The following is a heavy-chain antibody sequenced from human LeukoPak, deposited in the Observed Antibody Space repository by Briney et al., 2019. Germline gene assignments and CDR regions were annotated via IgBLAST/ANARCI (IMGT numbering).Heavy chain of an antibody. J-gene: IGHJ4*02. CDR3: VKVDT. CDR1: GFTFSTSG. CDR2: IRNDGSKK. Sequence: PGGSLRLSCVASGFTFSTSGIHWVRQSPGKGLDWVAFIRNDGSKKNYAESVKGRFTISRDNSKNTLYLQMDSLSAEDTAVYYCVKVDTWGQGTLVTVSS. D-gene: IGHD5-18*01. V-gene: IGHV3-30*02.